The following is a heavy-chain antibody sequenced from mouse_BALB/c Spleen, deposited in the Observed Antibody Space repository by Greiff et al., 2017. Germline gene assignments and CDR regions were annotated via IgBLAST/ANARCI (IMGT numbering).Heavy chain of an antibody. V-gene: IGHV1-5*01. CDR1: GYTFTSYW. Sequence: VQLKQSGPELVKPGASVKISCKASGYTFTSYWMHWVKQRPGQGLEWIGAIYPGNSDTSYNQKFKGKAKLTAVTSTSTAYMELSSLTNEDSAVYYCTRRGDGNWGQGTTLTVSS. J-gene: IGHJ2*01. D-gene: IGHD2-1*01. CDR2: IYPGNSDT. CDR3: TRRGDGN.